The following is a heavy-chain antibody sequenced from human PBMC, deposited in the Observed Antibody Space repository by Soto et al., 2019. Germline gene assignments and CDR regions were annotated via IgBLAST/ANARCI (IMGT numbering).Heavy chain of an antibody. CDR2: IYYSGST. Sequence: QLQLQESGPGLVKPSETLSLTCTVSGDSITSSNYYWAWIRQSPGKGLEWVGSIYYSGSTYYNPSLKSRVTISVDTSKNHFSLRLSSVTAADTAVYYWARRRAGWGYYWGQGALVTVSS. CDR1: GDSITSSNYY. V-gene: IGHV4-39*02. D-gene: IGHD6-19*01. CDR3: ARRRAGWGYY. J-gene: IGHJ4*02.